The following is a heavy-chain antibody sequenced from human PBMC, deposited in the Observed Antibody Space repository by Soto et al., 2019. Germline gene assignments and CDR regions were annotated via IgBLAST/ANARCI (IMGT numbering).Heavy chain of an antibody. CDR3: ATSQPQELLWFGELFLSMDV. CDR1: GGLVSSYY. D-gene: IGHD3-10*01. V-gene: IGHV4-59*02. Sequence: TSETLSLTCTVSGGLVSSYYWSGIRQPPGKGLEWIGYIYYSGSPSYNPSLKSRVAISVDTSKNQFSLKLSSVTAADTAVYYCATSQPQELLWFGELFLSMDVWGQGTTVTVS. CDR2: IYYSGSP. J-gene: IGHJ6*02.